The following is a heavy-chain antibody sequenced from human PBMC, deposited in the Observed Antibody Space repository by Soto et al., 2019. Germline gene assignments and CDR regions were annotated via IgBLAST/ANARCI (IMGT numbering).Heavy chain of an antibody. CDR3: AHSIVATITSSDNWFDP. CDR2: IYWNDDK. Sequence: SGATLVYPTQTLTLTCTFSVFSLSTSGVGVGFIRQPPGKALEWLALIYWNDDKRYSPSLKSRLTITKDTSKNQVVLTMTNMDPVDTATYYCAHSIVATITSSDNWFDPWGQGTLVNVSS. CDR1: VFSLSTSGVG. J-gene: IGHJ5*02. V-gene: IGHV2-5*01. D-gene: IGHD5-12*01.